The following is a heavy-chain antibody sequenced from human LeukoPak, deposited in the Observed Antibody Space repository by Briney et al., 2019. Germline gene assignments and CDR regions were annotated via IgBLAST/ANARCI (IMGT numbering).Heavy chain of an antibody. CDR1: GYNFTTCS. J-gene: IGHJ6*02. V-gene: IGHV5-51*01. CDR3: AKQKQEGYYYYGLDV. CDR2: IYPGDSDI. Sequence: GESLKISCKGSGYNFTTCSIGWVRQMPGKGLEWMGIIYPGDSDIRYSPSFQGQVTISADKSISTAYLQWSSLKASDTAMYYCAKQKQEGYYYYGLDVWGQGTTVTVSS.